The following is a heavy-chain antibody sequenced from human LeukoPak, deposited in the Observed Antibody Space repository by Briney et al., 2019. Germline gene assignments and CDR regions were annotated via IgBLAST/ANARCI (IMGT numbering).Heavy chain of an antibody. Sequence: SETLSLTCTVSGGSISSYYWSWIRQPPGKGLEWIGYIYYSGSTNYNPSLKSRVTISVDTSKNQFSLKLSSVTAADTAVYYCARVAYDFWSGYHWFDPWGQGTLVTVSS. J-gene: IGHJ5*02. CDR1: GGSISSYY. V-gene: IGHV4-59*01. CDR2: IYYSGST. CDR3: ARVAYDFWSGYHWFDP. D-gene: IGHD3-3*01.